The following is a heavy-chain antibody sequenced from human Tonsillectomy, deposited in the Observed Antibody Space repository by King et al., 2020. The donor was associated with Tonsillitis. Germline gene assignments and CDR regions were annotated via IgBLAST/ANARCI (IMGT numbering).Heavy chain of an antibody. Sequence: VQLVESGGGLVKPGGSLRLSCAASGFTFSSYTMNWVRQAPGKGLEWVSSICGGSSYIFYADAVKGRFTVSRDNAKNSLFLQMNSLRAEDTAIYYCARTHLGIATFDVWGQGTMVTVSS. CDR2: ICGGSSYI. CDR3: ARTHLGIATFDV. D-gene: IGHD6-13*01. CDR1: GFTFSSYT. J-gene: IGHJ3*01. V-gene: IGHV3-21*06.